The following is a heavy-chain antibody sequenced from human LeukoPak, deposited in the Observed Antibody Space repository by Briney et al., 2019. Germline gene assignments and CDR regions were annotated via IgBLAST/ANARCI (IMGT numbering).Heavy chain of an antibody. CDR3: ARDGSDGKIDY. V-gene: IGHV3-30*03. CDR1: GFTFRTSG. CDR2: MLPDGSNQ. J-gene: IGHJ4*02. D-gene: IGHD1-26*01. Sequence: GGSLRLSCAASGFTFRTSGMHRVRQAPGRGLEWVAGMLPDGSNQYYVDSVKGRFTISRDNSKDTVYLQMNSLRGEDTAVYYCARDGSDGKIDYWGQGTLVTVSS.